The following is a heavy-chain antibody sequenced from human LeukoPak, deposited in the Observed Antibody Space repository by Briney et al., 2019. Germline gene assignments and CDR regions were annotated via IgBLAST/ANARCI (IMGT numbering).Heavy chain of an antibody. Sequence: GGSLRLSCTASGFTFDDYGMSWVRQAPGKGLVWVSAISGSGGSTYYADSVKGRFTISRDNSKNTPYLQMNSLRAEDTAVYSCAKDQGYSGGDWFDPWGQGTLVTVSS. V-gene: IGHV3-23*01. CDR1: GFTFDDYG. D-gene: IGHD2-15*01. CDR2: ISGSGGST. CDR3: AKDQGYSGGDWFDP. J-gene: IGHJ5*02.